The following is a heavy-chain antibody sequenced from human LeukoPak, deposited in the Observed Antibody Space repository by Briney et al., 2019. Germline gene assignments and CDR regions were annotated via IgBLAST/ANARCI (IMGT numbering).Heavy chain of an antibody. CDR1: GFTFSDYY. CDR3: ARGSPGYYYMDV. V-gene: IGHV3-11*01. Sequence: GGSLRLSCAASGFTFSDYYMSWIRQAPGKGLKWVSYISGSGSTKYHADSVKGRFTISRDNAKNSLYLQMNSLRAEDTAVYYCARGSPGYYYMDVWGKGTTVTVSS. CDR2: ISGSGSTK. J-gene: IGHJ6*03.